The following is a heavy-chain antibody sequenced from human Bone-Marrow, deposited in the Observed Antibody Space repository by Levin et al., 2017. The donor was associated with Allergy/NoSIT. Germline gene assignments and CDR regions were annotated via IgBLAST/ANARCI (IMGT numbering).Heavy chain of an antibody. Sequence: GESLKISCKASGYTLSRHGISWVRQAPGQGLEWVGWISGDNGDTQQNLQGRVTLTTDTSTNTAYMELRSLTSDDTAVYYCARDLGLEWEPPLDFWGQGTLVTVSS. CDR1: GYTLSRHG. D-gene: IGHD1-26*01. CDR2: ISGDNGDT. CDR3: ARDLGLEWEPPLDF. J-gene: IGHJ4*02. V-gene: IGHV1-18*01.